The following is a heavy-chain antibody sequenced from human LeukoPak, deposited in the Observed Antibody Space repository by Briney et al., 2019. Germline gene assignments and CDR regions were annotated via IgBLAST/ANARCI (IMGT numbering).Heavy chain of an antibody. J-gene: IGHJ3*02. CDR2: IYHSGST. CDR1: GYSIRSVYY. Sequence: PSQTLSLTCAVSGYSIRSVYYWGWIRPPPGKGLEWIGIIYHSGSTYYNPSLKSRVTISVDTSKNQFSLKLSSVTAADTAVYYCARLHSIAISGAFDIWGQGTMVTVSS. D-gene: IGHD2/OR15-2a*01. V-gene: IGHV4-38-2*01. CDR3: ARLHSIAISGAFDI.